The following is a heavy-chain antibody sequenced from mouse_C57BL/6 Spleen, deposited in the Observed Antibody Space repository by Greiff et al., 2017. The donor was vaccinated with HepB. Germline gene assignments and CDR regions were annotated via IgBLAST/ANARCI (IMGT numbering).Heavy chain of an antibody. V-gene: IGHV1-50*01. J-gene: IGHJ2*01. D-gene: IGHD1-1*01. CDR2: IDPSDSYT. CDR3: ARWVTTVVFDY. Sequence: VKLQESGAELVKPGASVKLSCKASGYTFTSYWMQWVKQRPGQGLEWIGEIDPSDSYTNYNQKFKGKATLTVDTSSSTAYMQLSSLTSEDSAVYYCARWVTTVVFDYWGQGTTLTVSS. CDR1: GYTFTSYW.